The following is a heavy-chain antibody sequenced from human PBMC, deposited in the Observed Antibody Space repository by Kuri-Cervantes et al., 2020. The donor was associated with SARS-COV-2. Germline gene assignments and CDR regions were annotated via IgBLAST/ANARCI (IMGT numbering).Heavy chain of an antibody. V-gene: IGHV4-39*01. CDR1: GGSISSSSYY. CDR3: ARGPDVLLWFGELLYFDY. J-gene: IGHJ4*02. D-gene: IGHD3-10*01. CDR2: IYYSGST. Sequence: ESLKISCTVSGGSISSSSYYWGWIRQPPGKGLEWIGSIYYSGSTYYNPSLKSRVTISVDTSKNQFSLKLSSVTAADTAVYYCARGPDVLLWFGELLYFDYWGQGTLVTVSS.